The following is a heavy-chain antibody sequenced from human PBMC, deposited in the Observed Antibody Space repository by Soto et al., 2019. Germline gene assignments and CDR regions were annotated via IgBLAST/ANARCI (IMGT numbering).Heavy chain of an antibody. CDR2: IYNDGTT. Sequence: GGSLRLSCTASGLSVRNNYMSWVRQAPGMGLEWVSVIYNDGTTYYADSVKGRFTLSRDTSKNTLSLQMDSLRAEDTAVYYCVRPLPAGRNYGMDVWGQGTTVTVSS. CDR1: GLSVRNNY. V-gene: IGHV3-53*01. J-gene: IGHJ6*02. D-gene: IGHD3-10*01. CDR3: VRPLPAGRNYGMDV.